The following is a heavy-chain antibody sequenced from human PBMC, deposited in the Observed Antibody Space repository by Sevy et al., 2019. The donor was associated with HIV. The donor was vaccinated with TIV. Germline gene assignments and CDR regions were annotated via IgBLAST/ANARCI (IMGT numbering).Heavy chain of an antibody. CDR3: ARVGSSSSGNWFDP. CDR1: GGSISSYY. Sequence: SETLSLTCTVSGGSISSYYWSWIRQPPGKGLEWIGYIYYSGSTNYNPSLKSRVTISVDTSKNQFSLKLSSVTAADTAVYYCARVGSSSSGNWFDPWGQRTLVTVSS. CDR2: IYYSGST. J-gene: IGHJ5*02. D-gene: IGHD6-6*01. V-gene: IGHV4-59*01.